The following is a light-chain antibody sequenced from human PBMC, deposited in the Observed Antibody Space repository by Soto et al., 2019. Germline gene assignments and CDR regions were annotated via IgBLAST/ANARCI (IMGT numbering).Light chain of an antibody. CDR1: SSNIGNNY. V-gene: IGLV1-51*01. CDR3: ATWDGSLAAEV. J-gene: IGLJ2*01. CDR2: DNN. Sequence: QSVLTQPPSVSAAPGQKVTISCSGSSSNIGNNYVSWYQQLPGTAPKLLIYDNNKRPSGIPDRFSGSKSGTSGTLDITGLQTGDEVDYYCATWDGSLAAEVFGGGTKLTVL.